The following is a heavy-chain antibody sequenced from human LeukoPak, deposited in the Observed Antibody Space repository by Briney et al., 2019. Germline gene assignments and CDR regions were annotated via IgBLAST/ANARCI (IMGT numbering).Heavy chain of an antibody. CDR1: GYTFTGQY. V-gene: IGHV1-2*02. J-gene: IGHJ5*02. Sequence: ASVKVSCKASGYTFTGQYIHWVRQAPGQGLEWMGWINPNSGGTNYAQKFQGRVTMTRDTSISTAYMELSRLRSDDTAVYYCARVYYYGSGSYYNLQNNWFDPWGQGTLVTVSS. D-gene: IGHD3-10*01. CDR3: ARVYYYGSGSYYNLQNNWFDP. CDR2: INPNSGGT.